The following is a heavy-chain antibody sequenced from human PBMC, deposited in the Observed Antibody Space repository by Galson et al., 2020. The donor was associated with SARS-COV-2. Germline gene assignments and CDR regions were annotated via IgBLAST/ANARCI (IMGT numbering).Heavy chain of an antibody. D-gene: IGHD1-26*01. CDR3: AKRYSGSRYWYFDL. J-gene: IGHJ2*01. CDR1: GFTFSSYA. CDR2: ISASGSDT. Sequence: GSLRLSCAASGFTFSSYAMSWVRQSPGKGLEWVSLISASGSDTFYADSVKGRFTISRDNYRYTLFLQMDSLRAEDTAVYYCAKRYSGSRYWYFDLWGRGTLVTVSS. V-gene: IGHV3-23*01.